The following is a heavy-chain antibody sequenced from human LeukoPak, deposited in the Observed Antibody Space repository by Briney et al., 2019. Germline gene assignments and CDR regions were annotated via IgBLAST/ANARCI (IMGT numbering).Heavy chain of an antibody. D-gene: IGHD3-22*01. CDR2: ISSSSRYI. Sequence: GGSLRLSCAASGFTFSSYSRNLVRQAPGKGLEWVASISSSSRYIYYADSVKGRCTITRDNAKTSLYLQMNSLRAEDTAVSYCASSTSSDYSDTGVSFDYRGPGTLVTVSS. CDR1: GFTFSSYS. V-gene: IGHV3-21*01. CDR3: ASSTSSDYSDTGVSFDY. J-gene: IGHJ4*02.